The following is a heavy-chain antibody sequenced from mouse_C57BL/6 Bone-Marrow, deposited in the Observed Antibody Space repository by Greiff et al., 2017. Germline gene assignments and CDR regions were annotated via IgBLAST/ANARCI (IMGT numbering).Heavy chain of an antibody. CDR2: IYPRSGNT. Sequence: QVQLQQSGAELARPGASVKLSCKASGYTFTSYGISWVKQRPGQGLEWIGEIYPRSGNTYYNEKFKGKATLTADKSSSTAYMELRSLTSEDSAVSFCARRWLRGWDFGGWGTGTTVTVAA. D-gene: IGHD2-2*01. CDR3: ARRWLRGWDFGG. V-gene: IGHV1-81*01. CDR1: GYTFTSYG. J-gene: IGHJ1*03.